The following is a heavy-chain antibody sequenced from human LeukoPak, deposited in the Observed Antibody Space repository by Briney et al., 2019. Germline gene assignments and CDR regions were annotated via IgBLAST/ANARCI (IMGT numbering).Heavy chain of an antibody. CDR3: AREEDDSSGYFISRWFDP. D-gene: IGHD3-22*01. V-gene: IGHV1-69*13. J-gene: IGHJ5*02. Sequence: ASVKVSCKASGGTFSSYAISWVRQAPGQGLEWMGGIIPIFGTANYAQKFQGRVTITADESTSTAYMELSSLRSEDTAVYYCAREEDDSSGYFISRWFDPWGQGTLVTVSS. CDR1: GGTFSSYA. CDR2: IIPIFGTA.